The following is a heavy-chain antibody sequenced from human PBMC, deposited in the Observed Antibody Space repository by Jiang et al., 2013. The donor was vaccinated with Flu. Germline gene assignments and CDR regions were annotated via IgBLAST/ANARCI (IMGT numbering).Heavy chain of an antibody. D-gene: IGHD4-23*01. CDR2: INPNSGGT. Sequence: GAEVKKPGASVKVSCKASGYTFTGYYMHWVRQAPGQGLEWMGWINPNSGGTNYAQKFQGWVTMTRDTSISTAYMELSRLRSDDTAVYYCARGPNPRELPNWYFDLWGRGTLVTVSS. CDR3: ARGPNPRELPNWYFDL. J-gene: IGHJ2*01. CDR1: GYTFTGYY. V-gene: IGHV1-2*04.